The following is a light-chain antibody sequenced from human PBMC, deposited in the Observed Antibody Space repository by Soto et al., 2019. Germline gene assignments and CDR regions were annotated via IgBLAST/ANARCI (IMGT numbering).Light chain of an antibody. J-gene: IGLJ2*01. CDR2: GVS. Sequence: QSVLTQPASVSGSPGQTITISCSGTSSDFNFYNYVSWYQHHPGKAPKLIIYGVSNRPSGVSSHFSGSKSGYTASLTISGLQPEDEADYYCSSFTGSTTVIFGGGTKVTVL. CDR3: SSFTGSTTVI. V-gene: IGLV2-14*01. CDR1: SSDFNFYNY.